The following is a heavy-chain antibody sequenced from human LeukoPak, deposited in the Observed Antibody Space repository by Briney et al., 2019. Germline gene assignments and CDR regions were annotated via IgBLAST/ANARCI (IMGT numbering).Heavy chain of an antibody. J-gene: IGHJ4*02. CDR1: GFTFSSYA. CDR2: ISGSGGST. D-gene: IGHD2-2*02. V-gene: IGHV3-23*01. CDR3: ARDVGGYCRSTSCYTRHSSFDY. Sequence: GGSLRLSWAASGFTFSSYAMSWVRQAPGKGLEWVSAISGSGGSTYYADSVKGRFTISRDKSKNTLYLQMNSLRAEDTAVYYCARDVGGYCRSTSCYTRHSSFDYWGQGTLVTVSS.